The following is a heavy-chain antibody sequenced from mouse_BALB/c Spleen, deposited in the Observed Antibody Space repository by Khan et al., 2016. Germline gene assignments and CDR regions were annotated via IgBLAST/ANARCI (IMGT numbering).Heavy chain of an antibody. D-gene: IGHD1-1*01. CDR3: AREASSLYWYFDV. V-gene: IGHV5-15*02. J-gene: IGHJ1*01. Sequence: EVELVESGGGLVQPGGSRKLSCAASGFTFSDYGMAWVRQAPGKGPEWVAFISNLAYSIYYADTVTGRFTISRENAKNTLYLEMSSLRSEDTAMYYWAREASSLYWYFDVWGAGTTVTVSS. CDR2: ISNLAYSI. CDR1: GFTFSDYG.